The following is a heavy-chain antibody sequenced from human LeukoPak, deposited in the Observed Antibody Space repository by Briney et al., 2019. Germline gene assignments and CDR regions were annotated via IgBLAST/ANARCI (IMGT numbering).Heavy chain of an antibody. J-gene: IGHJ5*02. D-gene: IGHD3-22*01. CDR3: ARGYYDSSGYNWFDP. Sequence: ASVKVSCKASGYTFTGYYMHWVRQAPGQGLEWMGWISAYNGNTNYAQKFQGRVTMTTDTSTSTAYMELRSLRSDDTAVYYCARGYYDSSGYNWFDPWGQGTLVTVSS. CDR1: GYTFTGYY. V-gene: IGHV1-18*04. CDR2: ISAYNGNT.